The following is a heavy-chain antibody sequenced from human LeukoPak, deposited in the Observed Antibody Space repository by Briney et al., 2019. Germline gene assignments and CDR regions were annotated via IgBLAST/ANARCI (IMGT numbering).Heavy chain of an antibody. CDR2: ISSRSSNK. CDR3: ARGATADAFDI. D-gene: IGHD4-17*01. V-gene: IGHV3-11*04. J-gene: IGHJ3*02. CDR1: GFTFSNHY. Sequence: PGGSLRLSCAASGFTFSNHYMSWIRQAPGKGLVWVSYISSRSSNKYYADSVKGRFTISRDNAKNSLYLQMDSLRVEDTAVYYCARGATADAFDIWGQGTMVTVSS.